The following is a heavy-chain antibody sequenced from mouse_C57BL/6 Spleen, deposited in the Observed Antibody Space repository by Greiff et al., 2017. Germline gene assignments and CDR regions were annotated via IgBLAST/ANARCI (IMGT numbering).Heavy chain of an antibody. J-gene: IGHJ2*01. Sequence: EVQLVESGGGLVQPKGSLKLSCAASGFSFTTYAMNWVRQAPGKGLEWVARIRSKSNNYATYYDDSVKDRFTISRDDSESMLYLQMNNLKTDDTAMYYCVRDSSGYWVFDYWGQGTTLTVSS. D-gene: IGHD3-2*02. CDR2: IRSKSNNYAT. V-gene: IGHV10-1*01. CDR1: GFSFTTYA. CDR3: VRDSSGYWVFDY.